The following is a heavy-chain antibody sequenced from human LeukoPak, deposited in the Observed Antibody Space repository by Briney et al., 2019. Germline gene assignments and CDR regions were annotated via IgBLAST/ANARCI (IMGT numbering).Heavy chain of an antibody. CDR3: ARDLEAANTYYFDY. V-gene: IGHV1-18*01. J-gene: IGHJ4*02. Sequence: GASVKVSCKASGYTFTSYGISWVRQAPGQGLEWMGWISAYNGNTNYAQKLQGRVTMTTDTSTSTAYMELRSLRSDDTAVYYCARDLEAANTYYFDYWGQGTMVTVSS. D-gene: IGHD6-13*01. CDR1: GYTFTSYG. CDR2: ISAYNGNT.